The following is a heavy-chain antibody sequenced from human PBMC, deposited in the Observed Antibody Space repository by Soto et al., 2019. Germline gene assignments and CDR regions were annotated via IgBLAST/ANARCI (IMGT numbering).Heavy chain of an antibody. V-gene: IGHV1-69*01. CDR2: IIPIFGTA. Sequence: QVQLVQSGAEVKKPGSSVKVSCKASGGTFSSYAISWVRQAPGQGLEWMGGIIPIFGTANYAQKFQGRVTITADESTSTAYMELSSLRSEDTAVYYCARAHRRYYDISGYYLFDYWGQGTLVTVSS. D-gene: IGHD3-22*01. CDR1: GGTFSSYA. J-gene: IGHJ4*02. CDR3: ARAHRRYYDISGYYLFDY.